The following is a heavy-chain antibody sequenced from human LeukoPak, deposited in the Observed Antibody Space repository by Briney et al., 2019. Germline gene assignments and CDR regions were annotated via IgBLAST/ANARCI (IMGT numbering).Heavy chain of an antibody. V-gene: IGHV1-69*05. D-gene: IGHD3-22*01. CDR3: ARGYYDSSGYYFPADYFQH. Sequence: SVKVSCKASGGTFSSYAISWVRHAPGQGLEWMGRIIPIFGTANYAQKFQGRVTITTDESTSTAYMELSSLRSEDTAVYYCARGYYDSSGYYFPADYFQHWGQGTLVTVSS. J-gene: IGHJ1*01. CDR2: IIPIFGTA. CDR1: GGTFSSYA.